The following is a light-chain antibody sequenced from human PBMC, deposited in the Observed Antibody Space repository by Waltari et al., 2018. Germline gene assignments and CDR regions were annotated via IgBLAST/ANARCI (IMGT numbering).Light chain of an antibody. CDR1: QSVSSN. Sequence: ETVMTQSPAILSVSPGERATLSCRASQSVSSNLAWYKQKPGRAPRLLIYGASTRAADIPARFSGSGSGTEFTLTISSLQSEDFAVYYCQQYDNWPPITFGQGTRLEIK. CDR3: QQYDNWPPIT. J-gene: IGKJ5*01. V-gene: IGKV3-15*01. CDR2: GAS.